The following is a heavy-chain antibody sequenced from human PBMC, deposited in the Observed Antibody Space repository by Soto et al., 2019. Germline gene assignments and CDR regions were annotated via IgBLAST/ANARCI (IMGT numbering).Heavy chain of an antibody. CDR1: GGSVSSGSYY. J-gene: IGHJ6*02. Sequence: QVQLQESGPGLVKPSATLSLTCTVSGGSVSSGSYYWSWIRQPPGKGMECIGYIYYSGSTYYNPSLKSRVTQSVDTSKNQFSLRLSSVTAADTAVYYCARVRNGMDVWGQGTTGNVSS. CDR2: IYYSGST. V-gene: IGHV4-31*03. CDR3: ARVRNGMDV. D-gene: IGHD3-16*01.